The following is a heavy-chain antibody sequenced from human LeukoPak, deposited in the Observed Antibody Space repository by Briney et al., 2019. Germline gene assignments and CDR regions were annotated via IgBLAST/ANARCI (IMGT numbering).Heavy chain of an antibody. CDR1: GGSISSSNW. Sequence: SETLSLTCAVSGGSISSSNWWSWVRQPPGKGLEWIGEIYHSGSTNYNPSLKSRVTISVDKSKNQFSLKLNSVTAADTALYYCAAHRYSSGWYLGYWGQGTLVTVSS. J-gene: IGHJ4*02. D-gene: IGHD6-19*01. CDR3: AAHRYSSGWYLGY. CDR2: IYHSGST. V-gene: IGHV4-4*02.